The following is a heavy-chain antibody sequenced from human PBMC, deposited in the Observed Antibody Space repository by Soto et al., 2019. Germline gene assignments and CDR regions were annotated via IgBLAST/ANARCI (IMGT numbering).Heavy chain of an antibody. V-gene: IGHV4-59*08. CDR3: ARVYSSSSGGYYFDY. Sequence: PSETLSLTCTVSGGSISSYYWIWIRQPPGKGLEWIGYIYYSGSTNYNPSLKSRVTISVDTSKNQFSLKLSSVTAADTAVYYCARVYSSSSGGYYFDYWGQGTLVTVSS. J-gene: IGHJ4*02. D-gene: IGHD6-6*01. CDR1: GGSISSYY. CDR2: IYYSGST.